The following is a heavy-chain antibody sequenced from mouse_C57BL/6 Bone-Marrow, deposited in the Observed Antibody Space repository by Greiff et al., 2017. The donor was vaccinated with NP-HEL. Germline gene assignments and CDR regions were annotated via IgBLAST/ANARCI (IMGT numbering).Heavy chain of an antibody. V-gene: IGHV1-50*01. Sequence: QVQLQQPGAELVKPGASVKLSCKASGYTFTSYWMQWVKQRPGQGLEWIGEIDPSDSYTNYNQKFKGKATLTVDTSSSTAYMQLSSLTSEDSAVYYCARRRDYDEREACAYWGQGTLVTVSA. CDR2: IDPSDSYT. J-gene: IGHJ3*01. CDR3: ARRRDYDEREACAY. D-gene: IGHD2-4*01. CDR1: GYTFTSYW.